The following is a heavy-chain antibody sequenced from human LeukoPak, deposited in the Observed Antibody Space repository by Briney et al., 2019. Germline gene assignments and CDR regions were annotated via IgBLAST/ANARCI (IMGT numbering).Heavy chain of an antibody. CDR1: GDSISSSSYY. Sequence: SETLSLSCTVSGDSISSSSYYWGWIRQPPGKGLEWIGSIYYSGSTYYNPSLKSRVTISVDTSKNQFSLKLSSVTAADTAVYYCARHAVGATFDYWGQGTLVTVSS. CDR2: IYYSGST. J-gene: IGHJ4*02. V-gene: IGHV4-39*01. CDR3: ARHAVGATFDY. D-gene: IGHD1-26*01.